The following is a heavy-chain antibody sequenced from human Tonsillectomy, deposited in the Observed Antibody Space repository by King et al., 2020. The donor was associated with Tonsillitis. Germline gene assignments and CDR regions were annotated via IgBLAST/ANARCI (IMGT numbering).Heavy chain of an antibody. J-gene: IGHJ6*02. CDR3: ARDSGALRYFDWLSDSYYYSGMDV. D-gene: IGHD3-9*01. Sequence: VQLVESGGGLVKPGGSLRLSCAASGFTFSSYSMNWVRQAPGKGREWVSSISSRSSYIYYADSVKGRFTISRDNAKNSLYLQMNSLRAEDTAVYYCARDSGALRYFDWLSDSYYYSGMDVWGQGTTVTVSS. CDR1: GFTFSSYS. CDR2: ISSRSSYI. V-gene: IGHV3-21*01.